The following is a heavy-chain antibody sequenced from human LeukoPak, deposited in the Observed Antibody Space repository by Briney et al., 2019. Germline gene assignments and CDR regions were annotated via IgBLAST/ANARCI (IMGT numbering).Heavy chain of an antibody. CDR1: GYTFTSYY. CDR3: ARGARRRGYSGYDYIPVSGNYYYYYMDV. V-gene: IGHV1-46*01. J-gene: IGHJ6*03. D-gene: IGHD5-12*01. Sequence: ASVKVSCKASGYTFTSYYMHWVRQAPGQGLEWMGIINPSGGSTSYAQKFQGRVTMTRDMSTSTVYMELSSLRSEDTAVYYCARGARRRGYSGYDYIPVSGNYYYYYMDVWGKGTTVTISS. CDR2: INPSGGST.